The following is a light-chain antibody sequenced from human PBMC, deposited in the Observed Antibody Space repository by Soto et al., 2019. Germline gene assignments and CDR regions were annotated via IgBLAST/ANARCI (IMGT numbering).Light chain of an antibody. CDR1: QSVSSSY. CDR2: GAS. CDR3: QQYDSSPLT. V-gene: IGKV3-20*01. Sequence: EIVLTQSPGTLSLSPGERATLSCRASQSVSSSYLAWYQQKPGQAPRLLIYGASSRATGIPDRFSGSGSGTDFTLTISRVEPEDFAVYYCQQYDSSPLTFGGGTEVEIK. J-gene: IGKJ4*02.